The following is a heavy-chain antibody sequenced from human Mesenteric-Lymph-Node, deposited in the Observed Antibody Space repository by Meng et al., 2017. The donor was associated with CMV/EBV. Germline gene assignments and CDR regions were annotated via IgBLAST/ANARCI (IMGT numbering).Heavy chain of an antibody. J-gene: IGHJ4*02. CDR2: ISSSSSYI. V-gene: IGHV3-21*01. CDR3: ASGYMLDY. Sequence: GESLKISCAASGFTFSSYSMNWVRQAPGKGLEWVSSISSSSSYIYYADSVKGRFTISRDNAKNSLYLQMNSLRAEDTAVYYCASGYMLDYWGQGTLVTVSS. D-gene: IGHD6-13*01. CDR1: GFTFSSYS.